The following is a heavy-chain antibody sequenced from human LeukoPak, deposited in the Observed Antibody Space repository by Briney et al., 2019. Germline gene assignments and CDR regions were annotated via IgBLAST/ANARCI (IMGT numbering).Heavy chain of an antibody. CDR2: IYTSGST. D-gene: IGHD3-10*01. CDR1: GGSIGSYY. Sequence: SETLSLTCTVSGGSIGSYYWSWIRQPAGKGLEWIGRIYTSGSTNYNPSLKSRVTMSVDTSKNQFSLKLSSVTAADTAVYYCARGEYYYGSGYNWFDPWGQGTLVTVSS. J-gene: IGHJ5*02. V-gene: IGHV4-4*07. CDR3: ARGEYYYGSGYNWFDP.